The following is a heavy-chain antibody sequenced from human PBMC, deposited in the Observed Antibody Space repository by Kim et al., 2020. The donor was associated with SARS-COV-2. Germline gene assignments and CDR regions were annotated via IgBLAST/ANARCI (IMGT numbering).Heavy chain of an antibody. J-gene: IGHJ5*02. Sequence: GGSLRLSCAASGFTFSSYEMNWVRQAPGKGLEWVSYISSSGSTIYYADSVKGRFTISRDNAKNSLYLQMNSLRAEDTAVYYCARDLWFGEGSGEDNWFDPWGQGTLVTVSS. CDR3: ARDLWFGEGSGEDNWFDP. V-gene: IGHV3-48*03. CDR1: GFTFSSYE. D-gene: IGHD3-10*01. CDR2: ISSSGSTI.